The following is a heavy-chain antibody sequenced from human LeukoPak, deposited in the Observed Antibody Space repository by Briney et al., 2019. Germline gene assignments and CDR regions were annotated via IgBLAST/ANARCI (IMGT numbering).Heavy chain of an antibody. CDR2: IYYSGST. CDR3: ARGYCSDGTCLGDDI. Sequence: PSETLSLTCTVSGGSISSYYWSWIRQPPGKGLEWIGYIYYSGSTNYNPSLKSRVTISVDTSKNQFSLKLSSVTAADTAVYYCARGYCSDGTCLGDDIWGQGTMVTVSS. D-gene: IGHD2-15*01. J-gene: IGHJ3*02. V-gene: IGHV4-59*01. CDR1: GGSISSYY.